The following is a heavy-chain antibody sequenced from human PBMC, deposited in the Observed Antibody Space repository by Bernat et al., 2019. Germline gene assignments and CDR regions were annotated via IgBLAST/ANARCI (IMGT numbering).Heavy chain of an antibody. D-gene: IGHD3-10*01. V-gene: IGHV3-23*03. Sequence: EVQLLESGGGLVQPGGSLRLSCAASGFTFSSYAMSWVRQAPGKGLEWVSVIYSGGSTYYADSVKGRFTISRDNSKNTLYLQMNSLRAEDTAVYYCASRWKYYGSGSYEPYYFDYWGQGTLVTVSS. CDR2: IYSGGST. J-gene: IGHJ4*02. CDR1: GFTFSSYA. CDR3: ASRWKYYGSGSYEPYYFDY.